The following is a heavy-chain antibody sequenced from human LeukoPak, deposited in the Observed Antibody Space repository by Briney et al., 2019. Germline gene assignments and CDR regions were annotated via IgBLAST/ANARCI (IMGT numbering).Heavy chain of an antibody. V-gene: IGHV3-23*01. D-gene: IGHD3-22*01. CDR3: ARDFYDSSGYYYDY. CDR2: ISGSGGST. Sequence: GASLRLSCAASGFTFSSYAMSWVRQAPGKGLEWVSAISGSGGSTYYADSVKGRFTISRDNSKGTLYLQMNSLRAEDTALYYCARDFYDSSGYYYDYWGQGTLVTVSS. J-gene: IGHJ4*02. CDR1: GFTFSSYA.